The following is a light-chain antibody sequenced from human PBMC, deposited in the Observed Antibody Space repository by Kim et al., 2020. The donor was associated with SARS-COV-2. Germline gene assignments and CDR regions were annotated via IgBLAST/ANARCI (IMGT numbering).Light chain of an antibody. CDR3: QQYNDWRT. V-gene: IGKV3-15*01. Sequence: SVSPGERATLSCRASQSISNTLAWYQQKPGQAPRLLIYAASTRATGIPARFSGSGSGTEFTLTISSLQSGDFGVYFCQQYNDWRTFGQGTKVDIK. J-gene: IGKJ1*01. CDR1: QSISNT. CDR2: AAS.